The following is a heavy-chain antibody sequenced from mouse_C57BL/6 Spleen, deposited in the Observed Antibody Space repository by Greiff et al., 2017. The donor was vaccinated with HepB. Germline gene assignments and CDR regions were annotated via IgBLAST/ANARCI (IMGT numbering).Heavy chain of an antibody. V-gene: IGHV14-2*01. J-gene: IGHJ2*01. D-gene: IGHD1-1*01. CDR1: GFNIKDYY. CDR2: IDPEDGDT. Sequence: EVQLQQSGAELVKPGASVKLSCTASGFNIKDYYMHWVKQRTEQGLEWIGRIDPEDGDTKYAPKFQGKATITADTSSNTAYMELSSLTTEDTAVYYCARDCNGSSYGYWGQGTTLTVSS. CDR3: ARDCNGSSYGY.